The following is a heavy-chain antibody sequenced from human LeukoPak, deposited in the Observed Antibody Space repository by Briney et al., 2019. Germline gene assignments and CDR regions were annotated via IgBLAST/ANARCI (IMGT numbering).Heavy chain of an antibody. Sequence: GGSLRLSCAASGFTFCSYGMHWVRQAPGKGLEWVAVISYDGSNKYYADSVKGRFTISRDNSKNTLYLQMNSLRAEDTAVYYCAKDRRWLFDYWGQGTLVTVSS. D-gene: IGHD6-19*01. J-gene: IGHJ4*02. V-gene: IGHV3-30*18. CDR1: GFTFCSYG. CDR2: ISYDGSNK. CDR3: AKDRRWLFDY.